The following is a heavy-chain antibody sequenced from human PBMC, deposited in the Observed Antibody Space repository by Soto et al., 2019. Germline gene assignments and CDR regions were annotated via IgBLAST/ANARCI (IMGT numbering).Heavy chain of an antibody. CDR1: GGSISSSSYY. CDR3: ANARVWFRELSLANLFDP. J-gene: IGHJ5*02. D-gene: IGHD3-10*01. Sequence: SETLSLTCTVSGGSISSSSYYWGWIRQPPGKGLEWIGSIYYSGRTYYNPSLSSRVTISVVTSNIPFSLKLLSVTAADTAVYYCANARVWFRELSLANLFDPWVQGTLVTVSS. CDR2: IYYSGRT. V-gene: IGHV4-39*01.